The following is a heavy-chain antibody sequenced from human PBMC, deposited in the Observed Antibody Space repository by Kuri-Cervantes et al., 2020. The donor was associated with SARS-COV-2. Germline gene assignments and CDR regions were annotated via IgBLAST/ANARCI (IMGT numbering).Heavy chain of an antibody. J-gene: IGHJ6*04. V-gene: IGHV3-64*02. Sequence: GGSLRLSCAASGFTFSSYAMHWVRQAPGKGLEYVSAISSNGGSKYYADSVKGRFTISRDNSKNTLYLQMGSLRAEDMAVYYCARTEYGDYAKVDVWGKGTTVTVSS. D-gene: IGHD4-17*01. CDR2: ISSNGGSK. CDR1: GFTFSSYA. CDR3: ARTEYGDYAKVDV.